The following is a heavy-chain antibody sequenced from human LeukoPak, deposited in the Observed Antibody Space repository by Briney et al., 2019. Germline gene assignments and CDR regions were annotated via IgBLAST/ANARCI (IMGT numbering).Heavy chain of an antibody. Sequence: SETLSLTCTVSGGPISSDYWNWIRQPAGKGLEWIGRIYSSGSTNYNPSLKSRVTVSVDTSKNQFSLKLNSVTAADTAVYFCVRVGSGSPSRHGMDVWGQGTTVTVSS. CDR1: GGPISSDY. V-gene: IGHV4-4*07. CDR3: VRVGSGSPSRHGMDV. CDR2: IYSSGST. D-gene: IGHD3-22*01. J-gene: IGHJ6*02.